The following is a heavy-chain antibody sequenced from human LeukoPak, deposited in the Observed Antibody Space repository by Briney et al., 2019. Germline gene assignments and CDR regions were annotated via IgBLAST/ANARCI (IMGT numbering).Heavy chain of an antibody. D-gene: IGHD5-18*01. CDR2: ISGSGGST. Sequence: GGSLRLSCAASGFTFSSYAMSWVRQAPGKGLEWVSAISGSGGSTYYADSVKGRFTISRDNAENSVYLQMNSLRAEDTAVYYCAREFVDTLTYYYGMDVWGQGTTVTVSS. CDR3: AREFVDTLTYYYGMDV. V-gene: IGHV3-23*01. J-gene: IGHJ6*02. CDR1: GFTFSSYA.